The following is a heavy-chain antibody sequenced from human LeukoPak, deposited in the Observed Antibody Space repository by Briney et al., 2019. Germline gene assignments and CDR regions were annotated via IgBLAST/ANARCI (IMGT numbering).Heavy chain of an antibody. V-gene: IGHV1-8*01. CDR2: MNPNSGNT. Sequence: GASVKVSCKASGYTFTSYDINWVRQATGQGLEWMGWMNPNSGNTGYAQKFQGRVTMTRNTSISTAYMELSSLRSEDTAVYYCAVSLVATITMDGYWGQGTLVTVSS. CDR3: AVSLVATITMDGY. D-gene: IGHD5-12*01. J-gene: IGHJ4*02. CDR1: GYTFTSYD.